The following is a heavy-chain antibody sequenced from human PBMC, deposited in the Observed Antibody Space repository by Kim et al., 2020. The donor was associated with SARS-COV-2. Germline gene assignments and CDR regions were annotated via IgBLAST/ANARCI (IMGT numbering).Heavy chain of an antibody. J-gene: IGHJ5*02. Sequence: SVKVSCKASGGTFSSYAISWVRQAPGQGLEWMGGIIPIFGTANYAQKFQGRVTITADESTSTAYMELSSLRSEDTAVYYCARGKVVRGVILPPFDPWGQGTLVTVSS. V-gene: IGHV1-69*13. CDR3: ARGKVVRGVILPPFDP. CDR1: GGTFSSYA. D-gene: IGHD3-10*01. CDR2: IIPIFGTA.